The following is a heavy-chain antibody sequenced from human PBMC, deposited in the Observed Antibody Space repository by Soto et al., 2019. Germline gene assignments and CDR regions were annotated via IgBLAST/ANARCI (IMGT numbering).Heavy chain of an antibody. V-gene: IGHV1-46*01. CDR3: ASSRCSGGSCYEIYYYYGMDV. J-gene: IGHJ6*02. D-gene: IGHD2-15*01. CDR2: INPSGGST. CDR1: GYTFTSYY. Sequence: ASVKVSCKASGYTFTSYYMHWVRQAPGQGLEWMGIINPSGGSTSYAQKFQGRVTMTRDTSTSTVYMELSSLRSEDTAVYYCASSRCSGGSCYEIYYYYGMDVWGQGTTVTVSS.